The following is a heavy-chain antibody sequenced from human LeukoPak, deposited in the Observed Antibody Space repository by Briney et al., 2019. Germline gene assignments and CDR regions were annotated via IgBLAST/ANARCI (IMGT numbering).Heavy chain of an antibody. CDR2: IKPDGREK. V-gene: IGHV3-7*03. J-gene: IGHJ4*02. D-gene: IGHD5-24*01. CDR3: ATMASNVFEY. CDR1: GSTLSNYW. Sequence: GGSLRLSCEASGSTLSNYWITWVRQAPGKGLEWVANIKPDGREKYYMSSVKGRFTISRDSAKNSLYLQMNSLRAEDTAVYYCATMASNVFEYWGQGTLVTVSS.